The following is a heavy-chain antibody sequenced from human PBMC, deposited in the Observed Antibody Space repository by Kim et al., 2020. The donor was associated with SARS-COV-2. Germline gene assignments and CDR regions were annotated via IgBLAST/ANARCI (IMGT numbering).Heavy chain of an antibody. V-gene: IGHV3-23*01. CDR2: ISDNVDST. Sequence: GGSLRLSCAASGFTFSSYAMSWVRQAPGKGLEWVSTISDNVDSTYYADSVKGRFSISRDNSKNTLFLQVISLRAEDTAVYYCAKDPTHGGTYYFDYWGQG. CDR3: AKDPTHGGTYYFDY. J-gene: IGHJ4*02. CDR1: GFTFSSYA.